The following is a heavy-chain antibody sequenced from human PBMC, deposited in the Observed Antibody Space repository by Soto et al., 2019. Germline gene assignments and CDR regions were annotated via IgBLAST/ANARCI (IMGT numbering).Heavy chain of an antibody. J-gene: IGHJ4*02. CDR1: DDSITSGAYY. CDR2: IHYRGST. V-gene: IGHV4-39*07. CDR3: ARGGPVTTSRVSVYDY. D-gene: IGHD4-17*01. Sequence: SETLSLTCTVSDDSITSGAYYWGLIRQPPGKGLEWIGSIHYRGSTYYNPSLKSRVTISVDTSKNQFSLKLSSVTAADTAVYYCARGGPVTTSRVSVYDYWGQGTLVTVSS.